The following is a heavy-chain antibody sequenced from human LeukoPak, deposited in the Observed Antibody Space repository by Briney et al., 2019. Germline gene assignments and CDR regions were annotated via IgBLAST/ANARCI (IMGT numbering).Heavy chain of an antibody. D-gene: IGHD5-18*01. CDR2: ISSSGTYT. CDR1: GFTFRTYT. CDR3: AKDTPQNGYGNGGGDY. V-gene: IGHV3-21*04. Sequence: PGGSLRLSCAASGFTFRTYTMNWVRQVPGKGLEWVSSISSSGTYTHYADSAKGRFTISRDNAKNSLYLQMNSLRTEDTALFSCAKDTPQNGYGNGGGDYWGQGTLVTVSS. J-gene: IGHJ4*02.